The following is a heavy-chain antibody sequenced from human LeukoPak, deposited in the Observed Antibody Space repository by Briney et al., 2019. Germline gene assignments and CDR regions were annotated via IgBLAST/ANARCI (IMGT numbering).Heavy chain of an antibody. D-gene: IGHD2-2*02. CDR2: IYHSGST. V-gene: IGHV4-38-2*02. J-gene: IGHJ5*02. CDR3: AREGGYCSSTSCYRGWFDP. Sequence: SETLSLTCAVSGYSISSGYYWGWIRQPPGKGLEWIGSIYHSGSTYYNPSLKSRVTISVDTSKNQFSLKLSSVTAADTAVYYCAREGGYCSSTSCYRGWFDPWGQGTLVTVSS. CDR1: GYSISSGYY.